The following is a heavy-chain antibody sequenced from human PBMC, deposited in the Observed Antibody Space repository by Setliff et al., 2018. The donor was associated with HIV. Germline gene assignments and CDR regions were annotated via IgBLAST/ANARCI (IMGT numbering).Heavy chain of an antibody. CDR1: GLTFSTYG. V-gene: IGHV3-30*02. CDR2: IRYDGSNK. Sequence: GGSLSLPWAASGLTFSTYGMHWVRQAPGKGLEWVEFIRYDGSNKYYADSVKGRFTISRDNSKNTLHLKMNSLRAEATALYYCAKDMEYDTSVYYHWYFDLWGRGALVTVS. CDR3: AKDMEYDTSVYYHWYFDL. J-gene: IGHJ2*01. D-gene: IGHD3-22*01.